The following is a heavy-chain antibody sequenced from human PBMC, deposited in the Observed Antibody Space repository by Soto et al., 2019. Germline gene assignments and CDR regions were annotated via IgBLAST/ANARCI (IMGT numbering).Heavy chain of an antibody. V-gene: IGHV3-15*01. CDR3: TTDSYSPMIVVRFDY. CDR1: GGTCADPG. D-gene: IGHD3-22*01. CDR2: IKSKIDGGTT. J-gene: IGHJ4*01. Sequence: TWGLLRVWCGAAGGTCADPGRSWVSQAPGKGLEWVGRIKSKIDGGTTDFAAPVKGRFAISRDDSQNMVYLQMTSLKIEDTAVYFCTTDSYSPMIVVRFDYWGHGTLVTVSS.